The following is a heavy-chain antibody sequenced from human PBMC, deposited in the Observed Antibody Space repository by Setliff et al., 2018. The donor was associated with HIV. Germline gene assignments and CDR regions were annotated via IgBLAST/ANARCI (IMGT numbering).Heavy chain of an antibody. CDR2: ISVYNDNT. CDR1: GYTFSTYG. J-gene: IGHJ4*02. Sequence: ASVKVSCKASGYTFSTYGISWVRQAPGQGLEWMGWISVYNDNTNYAQKFQGRVTMTTDTSTNTAYMELRSLRSDDTAVYHCARVDGYNNYDSGGLDYWGQVTLVTVSS. CDR3: ARVDGYNNYDSGGLDY. D-gene: IGHD3-16*01. V-gene: IGHV1-18*01.